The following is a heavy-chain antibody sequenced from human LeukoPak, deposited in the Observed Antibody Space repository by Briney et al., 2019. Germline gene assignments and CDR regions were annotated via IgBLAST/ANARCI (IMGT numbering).Heavy chain of an antibody. V-gene: IGHV4-59*11. Sequence: PSETLSLTCTVSGASISSHYWSWIRQPPGKGLEWIGYIYYSGSTNSNPSLKSRVTISVDTSKNQFSLKLSSVTAADTAVCYCARVGGRGYSYGPYDYWGQGTLVTVSS. CDR3: ARVGGRGYSYGPYDY. CDR2: IYYSGST. D-gene: IGHD5-18*01. CDR1: GASISSHY. J-gene: IGHJ4*02.